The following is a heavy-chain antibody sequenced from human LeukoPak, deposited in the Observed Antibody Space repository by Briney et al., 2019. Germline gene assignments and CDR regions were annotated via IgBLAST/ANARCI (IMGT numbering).Heavy chain of an antibody. Sequence: PSETLSLTCTVSGGSISSYYWSWIRQPPGKGLEWIGYIYYSGSTNYNPSFKSRVTISVDTSKNQFSLKLSSVTAADTAVYYCARGEQLASYWGQGTLVTVSS. V-gene: IGHV4-59*01. CDR3: ARGEQLASY. CDR2: IYYSGST. D-gene: IGHD6-13*01. J-gene: IGHJ4*02. CDR1: GGSISSYY.